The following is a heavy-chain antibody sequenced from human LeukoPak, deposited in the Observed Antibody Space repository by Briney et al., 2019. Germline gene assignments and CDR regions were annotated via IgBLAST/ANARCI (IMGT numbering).Heavy chain of an antibody. D-gene: IGHD6-13*01. J-gene: IGHJ3*02. V-gene: IGHV3-15*01. CDR3: TTTYSSPGAFDI. Sequence: GGSLRLSCAASGFTFSNAWMSWVSQAPGKGLEWVGRIKSKTDGGTTEYAAPVKGRFTISRDDSKNTLYLQMNSLKTEDTAVYYCTTTYSSPGAFDIWGQGTMVTVSS. CDR1: GFTFSNAW. CDR2: IKSKTDGGTT.